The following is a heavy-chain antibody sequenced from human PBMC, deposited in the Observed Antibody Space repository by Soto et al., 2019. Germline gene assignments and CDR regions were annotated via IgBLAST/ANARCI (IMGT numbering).Heavy chain of an antibody. Sequence: QVQLVESGGGVVQPGRSLRLSCAASGFTFSTYGMHWVRQAPGKGLEWVAVISYDGDNKYYAGSVKGRFTISRDNSKNTLYLQMNDLRTEDTAVYYCAKDEASYSSGWYPHFDYWGQGTLVTVSS. D-gene: IGHD6-19*01. J-gene: IGHJ4*02. CDR1: GFTFSTYG. CDR3: AKDEASYSSGWYPHFDY. V-gene: IGHV3-30*18. CDR2: ISYDGDNK.